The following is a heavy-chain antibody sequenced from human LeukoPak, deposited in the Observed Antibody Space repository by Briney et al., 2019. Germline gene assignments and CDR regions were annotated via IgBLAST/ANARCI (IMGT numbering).Heavy chain of an antibody. J-gene: IGHJ4*02. D-gene: IGHD6-13*01. V-gene: IGHV3-7*03. Sequence: PPGGSLRLSCAASGFTFSNAWMSWVRQTPGKGLEWVASIKEDGSERQYVDSVKGRFSISRDNTKGSLFLQLNSLRAEDTAVYYCARDYRSSWYVRGQGTLVTVSS. CDR3: ARDYRSSWYV. CDR2: IKEDGSER. CDR1: GFTFSNAW.